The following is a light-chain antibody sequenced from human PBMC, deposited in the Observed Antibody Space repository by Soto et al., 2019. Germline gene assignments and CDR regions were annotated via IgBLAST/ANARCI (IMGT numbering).Light chain of an antibody. V-gene: IGKV4-1*01. CDR3: QQYYSNSYT. Sequence: DIVMTQSPDSLAVSLGERVTINCKSSQSVSYTSGGKNYLAWYQQKPGQPPQLLISWASTRESGVPDRFSGSGSGTDFTLTISSLQAEDVAVYYCQQYYSNSYTFGQGTKLEIK. J-gene: IGKJ2*01. CDR2: WAS. CDR1: QSVSYTSGGKNY.